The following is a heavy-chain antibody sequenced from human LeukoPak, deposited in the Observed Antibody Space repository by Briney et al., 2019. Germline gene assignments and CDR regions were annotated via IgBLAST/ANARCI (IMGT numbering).Heavy chain of an antibody. V-gene: IGHV3-48*04. J-gene: IGHJ5*02. CDR1: GFTFSSYT. Sequence: SGGSLRLSYVASGFTFSSYTMNWVRQAPGKGLEWVSYISSSGSTIYYADSVKGRFTISRDNAKNSLYLQMNSLRAEDTAVYYCARDSSGWYHWFDPWGQGTLVTVSS. CDR3: ARDSSGWYHWFDP. D-gene: IGHD6-19*01. CDR2: ISSSGSTI.